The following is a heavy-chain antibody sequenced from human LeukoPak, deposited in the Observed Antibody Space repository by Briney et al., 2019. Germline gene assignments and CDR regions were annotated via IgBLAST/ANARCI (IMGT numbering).Heavy chain of an antibody. Sequence: PGGSLRLSCAASGFAFSSYGMHWVRQAPGKGLEWVAVISSYDGRNEYYADSVKGRFTISRDNSKNTLYLQMNSLRAEDTAVYYCAKDLPGYYGSGSYYRVLDYWGQGTLVTVSS. CDR1: GFAFSSYG. J-gene: IGHJ4*02. V-gene: IGHV3-30*18. CDR3: AKDLPGYYGSGSYYRVLDY. D-gene: IGHD3-10*01. CDR2: ISSYDGRNE.